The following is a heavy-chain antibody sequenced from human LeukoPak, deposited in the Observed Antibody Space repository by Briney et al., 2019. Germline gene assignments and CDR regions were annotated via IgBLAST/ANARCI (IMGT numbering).Heavy chain of an antibody. CDR2: IYYSGST. CDR1: GGSISSSSYY. J-gene: IGHJ4*02. D-gene: IGHD3/OR15-3a*01. CDR3: ARRRLDWYSVDH. V-gene: IGHV4-39*01. Sequence: PSETLSLTCTVSGGSISSSSYYWGWIRQPPGKGLEWIGSIYYSGSTYYNPSLKSRVTISVDTSKNQFSLKLSSVTAADTAVYYCARRRLDWYSVDHWGQGTLVTVSS.